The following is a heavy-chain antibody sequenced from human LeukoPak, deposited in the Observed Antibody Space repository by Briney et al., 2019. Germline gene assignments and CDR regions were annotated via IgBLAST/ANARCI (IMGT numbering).Heavy chain of an antibody. CDR2: ISAYNGNT. CDR1: GYTFTSYY. CDR3: ARAFISYCSSTSCSFNYYYGMDV. J-gene: IGHJ6*02. V-gene: IGHV1-18*04. D-gene: IGHD2-2*01. Sequence: ASVKVSCKASGYTFTSYYMHWVRQAPGQGLEWMGWISAYNGNTNYAQKLQGRVTMTTDTSTSTAYMELRSLRSDDTAVYYCARAFISYCSSTSCSFNYYYGMDVWGQGTTVTVSS.